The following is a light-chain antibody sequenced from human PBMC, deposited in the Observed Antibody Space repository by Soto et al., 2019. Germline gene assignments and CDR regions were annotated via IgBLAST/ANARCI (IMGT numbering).Light chain of an antibody. CDR3: CSYAGSYTLV. Sequence: QSALTQPRSVSGSPGQSVTISCTGINSDIGDYNYVSWYQQHPGKAPKLMIYAVSKRPSGVPDRFSGSKSGNTASLTISGLQAEDEADYYCCSYAGSYTLVFGGGTKLTVL. J-gene: IGLJ3*02. V-gene: IGLV2-11*01. CDR2: AVS. CDR1: NSDIGDYNY.